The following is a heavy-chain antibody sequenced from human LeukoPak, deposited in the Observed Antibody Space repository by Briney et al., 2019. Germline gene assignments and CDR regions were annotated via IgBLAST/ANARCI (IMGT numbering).Heavy chain of an antibody. CDR3: ASHGVEYSNYSFDY. CDR1: GGSISSSRYY. V-gene: IGHV4-61*05. D-gene: IGHD4-11*01. J-gene: IGHJ4*02. CDR2: IYYSGST. Sequence: SETLSLTCTVSGGSISSSRYYWGWIRQPPGKGLEWIGYIYYSGSTNYNPSLKSRVTLSVDTSKNQLSLQLRSVNAADTDVYYCASHGVEYSNYSFDYWGQGTLVTVSS.